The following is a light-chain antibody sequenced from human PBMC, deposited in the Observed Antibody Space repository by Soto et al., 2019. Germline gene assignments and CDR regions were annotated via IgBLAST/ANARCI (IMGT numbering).Light chain of an antibody. CDR3: QQYKVYPYT. Sequence: DIQMTQSPSTLSASIGDRVTLTCRASQSITCCLAWYQQKPGRPPKLLIYDVSILESGVPSRFSGSESGTEFTLTISSLRPDDFATFYCQQYKVYPYTFGQGTRLDI. CDR2: DVS. J-gene: IGKJ2*01. CDR1: QSITCC. V-gene: IGKV1-5*01.